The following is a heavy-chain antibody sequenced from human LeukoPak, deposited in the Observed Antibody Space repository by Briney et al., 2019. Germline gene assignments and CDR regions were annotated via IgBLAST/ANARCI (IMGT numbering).Heavy chain of an antibody. CDR2: INPNSGGR. J-gene: IGHJ4*02. Sequence: ASVKLSSKASGYTFTGSYMHWVRQAPGPGLEWRGWINPNSGGRHSAQKFPGRVTMTRDSSISTAYMQLSRLSSADTAVYTSARANCGGDRYRTKGEYFDYWGQGTLATVSS. D-gene: IGHD2-21*02. CDR3: ARANCGGDRYRTKGEYFDY. V-gene: IGHV1-2*02. CDR1: GYTFTGSY.